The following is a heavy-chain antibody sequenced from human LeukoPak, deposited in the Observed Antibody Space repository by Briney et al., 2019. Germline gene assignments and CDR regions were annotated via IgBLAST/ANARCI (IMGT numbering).Heavy chain of an antibody. Sequence: PSETLSLTCTVSGGSISSYYWTWVRQPAGKGLEWIGRIYTSGGTNYNPSLKSRVTMSVDTSENRFSLTLTSVTAADTAVYYCARPPPYTSPLLAVGGKGPTVT. D-gene: IGHD4-11*01. CDR2: IYTSGGT. V-gene: IGHV4-4*07. CDR1: GGSISSYY. J-gene: IGHJ6*03. CDR3: ARPPPYTSPLLAV.